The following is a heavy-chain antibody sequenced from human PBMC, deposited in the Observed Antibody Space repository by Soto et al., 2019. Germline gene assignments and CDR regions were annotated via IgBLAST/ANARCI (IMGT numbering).Heavy chain of an antibody. Sequence: ASVKVSCKASGGTFSSYAISWVRQAPGQGLEWMGGIIPIFGTANYAQNFQGRVTITADESTSTDYMELSSLRSEDTAVYYCARYAPVPGTTFHFDYRGQGTLVTVSS. J-gene: IGHJ4*02. CDR2: IIPIFGTA. D-gene: IGHD1-7*01. CDR1: GGTFSSYA. CDR3: ARYAPVPGTTFHFDY. V-gene: IGHV1-69*13.